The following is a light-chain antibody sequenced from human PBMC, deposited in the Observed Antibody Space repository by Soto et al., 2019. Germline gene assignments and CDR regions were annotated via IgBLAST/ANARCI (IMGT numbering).Light chain of an antibody. Sequence: EIVWTQSPGTLPLSPGERATLSCRASQSVSSYLAWYRHKPGQAPRLLIYDASNRAAGIPARFSGSRSGTDFTLTISSLEPEDFAIYYCQQRSNWPPTFGPGTTVDIK. J-gene: IGKJ3*01. CDR3: QQRSNWPPT. CDR2: DAS. V-gene: IGKV3-11*01. CDR1: QSVSSY.